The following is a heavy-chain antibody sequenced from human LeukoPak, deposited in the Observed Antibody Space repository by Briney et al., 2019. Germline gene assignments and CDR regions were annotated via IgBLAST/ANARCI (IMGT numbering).Heavy chain of an antibody. CDR2: IYYSGST. V-gene: IGHV4-59*01. D-gene: IGHD3-22*01. Sequence: PSETLSLTCTVSGGSISSYYWSWIRQLPGKGLEWIGYIYYSGSTNYNPSLKSRVTISVDTSKNQFSLKLSSVTAADTAVYYCARRVVITADAFDIWGQGTMVTVSS. CDR3: ARRVVITADAFDI. CDR1: GGSISSYY. J-gene: IGHJ3*02.